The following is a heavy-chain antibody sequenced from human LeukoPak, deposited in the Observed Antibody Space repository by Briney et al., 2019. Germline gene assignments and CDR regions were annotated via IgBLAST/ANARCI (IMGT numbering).Heavy chain of an antibody. Sequence: TETLSLTCAVYGGSFSGYYWSWIRQPPGKGLEWIGEINHSGSTNYNPSLKSRVTISVDTSKNQFSLKLSSVTAADTAVYYCARRGYCSSTSCRWFDYWGQGTLVTVSS. J-gene: IGHJ4*02. D-gene: IGHD2-2*01. CDR3: ARRGYCSSTSCRWFDY. CDR1: GGSFSGYY. CDR2: INHSGST. V-gene: IGHV4-34*01.